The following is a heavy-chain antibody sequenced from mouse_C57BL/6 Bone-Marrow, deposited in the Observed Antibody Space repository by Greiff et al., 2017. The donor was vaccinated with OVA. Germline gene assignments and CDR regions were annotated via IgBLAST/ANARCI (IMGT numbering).Heavy chain of an antibody. J-gene: IGHJ4*01. Sequence: DVKLVESGGGLVKPGGSLKLSCAASGFTFSSYAMSWVRQTPEKRLEWVATISDGGSYTYYPDNVKGRFTISRDNAKNNLYLQMSHLKSEDTAMYYCARYSNYEAMDYWGQGTSVTVSS. D-gene: IGHD2-5*01. CDR2: ISDGGSYT. CDR3: ARYSNYEAMDY. CDR1: GFTFSSYA. V-gene: IGHV5-4*03.